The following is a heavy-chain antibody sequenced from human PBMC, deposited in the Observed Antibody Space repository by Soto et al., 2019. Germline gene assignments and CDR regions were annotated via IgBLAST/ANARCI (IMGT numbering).Heavy chain of an antibody. CDR2: IYSGGST. D-gene: IGHD5-18*01. J-gene: IGHJ6*02. Sequence: GGSLRLSCAASGFTVSSNYMSWVRQAPGKGLEWVSVIYSGGSTYYADSVKGRFTISRDNSKNTLYLQMNSLRAEDTAVYYCASSPGQLGYYYYGMDVWGQGTTVTVSS. V-gene: IGHV3-53*01. CDR3: ASSPGQLGYYYYGMDV. CDR1: GFTVSSNY.